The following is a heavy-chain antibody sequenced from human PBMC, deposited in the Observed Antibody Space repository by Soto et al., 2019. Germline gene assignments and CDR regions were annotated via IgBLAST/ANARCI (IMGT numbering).Heavy chain of an antibody. J-gene: IGHJ4*02. D-gene: IGHD3-22*01. Sequence: SETLSLTCTVSGGSISSSSYYWGWIRQPPGKGLEWIGSIYYSGSTYYNPPLKSRVSISVDTSKNQFSLKLSSVTAADTAVYYCASIPTYYYDSSGYYEGYFDYWGQGTLVTVS. CDR1: GGSISSSSYY. CDR2: IYYSGST. V-gene: IGHV4-39*01. CDR3: ASIPTYYYDSSGYYEGYFDY.